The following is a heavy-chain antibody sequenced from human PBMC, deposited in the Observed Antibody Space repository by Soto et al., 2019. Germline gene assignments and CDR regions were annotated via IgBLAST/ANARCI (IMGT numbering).Heavy chain of an antibody. D-gene: IGHD6-19*01. CDR1: GGSISSGGYY. V-gene: IGHV4-31*03. Sequence: TLSLTCTVSGGSISSGGYYWSWIRQHPGKGLEWIGYIYYSGSTYYNPSLKSRVTISVDTSKNQFSLKLSSVTAADTAVYYCARTPTTVAGICYFDYWGQGTLVTVSS. CDR2: IYYSGST. CDR3: ARTPTTVAGICYFDY. J-gene: IGHJ4*02.